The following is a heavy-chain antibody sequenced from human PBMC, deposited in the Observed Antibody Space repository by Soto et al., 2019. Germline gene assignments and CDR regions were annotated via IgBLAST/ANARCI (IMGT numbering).Heavy chain of an antibody. Sequence: ASVKVSCKASGYTFTSYGISWVRQAPGQGLEWMGWISAYNGNANYAQKLQGRVTMTTDTSTSTAYMELRSLRSDDTAVYYCARTAAGTFWFDPWGQGTLVTVSS. CDR3: ARTAAGTFWFDP. CDR1: GYTFTSYG. V-gene: IGHV1-18*04. D-gene: IGHD6-13*01. CDR2: ISAYNGNA. J-gene: IGHJ5*02.